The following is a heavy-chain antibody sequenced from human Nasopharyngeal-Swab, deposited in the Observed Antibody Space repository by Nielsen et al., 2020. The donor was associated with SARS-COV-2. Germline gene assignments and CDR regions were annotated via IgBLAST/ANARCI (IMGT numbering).Heavy chain of an antibody. D-gene: IGHD3-22*01. CDR2: ISSSGGTI. CDR1: GFSFSDYY. CDR3: AREVDSYGSSGYWSF. J-gene: IGHJ4*02. Sequence: GGSLRLSCAASGFSFSDYYMSWIRQAPGKGLEWISYISSSGGTIYSADSVKGRFTISRDNAKNSLYLQMNSLRAEDSAVYYCAREVDSYGSSGYWSFWGQGTLVTVSS. V-gene: IGHV3-11*04.